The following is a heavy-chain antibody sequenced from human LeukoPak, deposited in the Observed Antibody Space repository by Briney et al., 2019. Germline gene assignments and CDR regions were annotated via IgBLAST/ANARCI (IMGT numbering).Heavy chain of an antibody. CDR3: ARASGWYVPDYYFDY. CDR1: GYTFTSYY. V-gene: IGHV1-46*01. CDR2: INPSGGST. J-gene: IGHJ4*02. D-gene: IGHD6-19*01. Sequence: ASVKVSCKASGYTFTSYYMHWVRQAPGQGLEWMGIINPSGGSTSYAQKFQGRVTMTRDTSTCTVYMELSSLRSEDTAVYYCARASGWYVPDYYFDYWGQGTLVTVSS.